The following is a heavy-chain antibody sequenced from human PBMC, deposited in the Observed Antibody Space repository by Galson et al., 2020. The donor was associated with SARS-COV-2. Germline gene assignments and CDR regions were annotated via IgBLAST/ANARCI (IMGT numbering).Heavy chain of an antibody. CDR1: GFNFSGYA. Sequence: GGSLRLSCAASGFNFSGYAMHWVRQAPGKGLEWVAVISYDGSNKYYSDSVQGRFTISRDNSKNTLYLQMDSLRAGDTAIYYCAKDETFGHYYDYFQHWGQGTLVTVSS. D-gene: IGHD3-22*01. V-gene: IGHV3-30*18. CDR3: AKDETFGHYYDYFQH. J-gene: IGHJ1*01. CDR2: ISYDGSNK.